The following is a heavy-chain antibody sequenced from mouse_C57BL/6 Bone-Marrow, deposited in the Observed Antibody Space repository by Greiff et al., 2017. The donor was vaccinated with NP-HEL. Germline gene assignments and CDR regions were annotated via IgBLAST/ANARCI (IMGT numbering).Heavy chain of an antibody. CDR3: ATPIITTVVALYAMDY. V-gene: IGHV5-12*01. CDR2: ISNGGGST. Sequence: EVMLVESGGGLVQPGGSLKLSCAASGFTFSDYYMYWVRQTPEKRLEWVAYISNGGGSTYYPDTVKGRFTISRDNAKNTLYLQMSRLKSEDTAMYYCATPIITTVVALYAMDYWGQGTSVTVSS. CDR1: GFTFSDYY. D-gene: IGHD1-1*01. J-gene: IGHJ4*01.